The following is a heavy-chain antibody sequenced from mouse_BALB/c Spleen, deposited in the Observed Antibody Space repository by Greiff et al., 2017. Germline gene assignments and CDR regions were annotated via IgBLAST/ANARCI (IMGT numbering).Heavy chain of an antibody. Sequence: LQESGPGLVAPSQSLSITCTVSGFSLSRYSVHWVRQPPGKGLEWLGMIWGGGSTDYNSALKSRLSISKDNSKSQVFLKMNSLQTDDTAMYYCARKGTTVVGETWFAYWGQGTLVTVSA. V-gene: IGHV2-6-4*01. CDR2: IWGGGST. D-gene: IGHD1-1*01. CDR1: GFSLSRYS. CDR3: ARKGTTVVGETWFAY. J-gene: IGHJ3*01.